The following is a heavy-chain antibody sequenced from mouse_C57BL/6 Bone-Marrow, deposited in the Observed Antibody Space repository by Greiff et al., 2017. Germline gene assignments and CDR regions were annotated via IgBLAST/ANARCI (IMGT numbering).Heavy chain of an antibody. CDR3: ARGSNGYAMDY. CDR1: GYTFTSYD. D-gene: IGHD2-5*01. V-gene: IGHV1-85*01. CDR2: IYPRDGST. J-gene: IGHJ4*01. Sequence: QVQLQQSGPELVKPGASVKLSCKASGYTFTSYDINWVKQRPGQGLEWIGWIYPRDGSTKYNEKFKGKATLTVDTSSSTAYMELHSLRSEDSAVYFCARGSNGYAMDYWGQGTSVTVSS.